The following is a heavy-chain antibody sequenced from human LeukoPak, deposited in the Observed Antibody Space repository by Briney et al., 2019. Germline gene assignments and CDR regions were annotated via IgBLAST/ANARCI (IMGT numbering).Heavy chain of an antibody. J-gene: IGHJ4*02. CDR1: GFTVSSNY. D-gene: IGHD3-22*01. CDR2: IYSGGST. V-gene: IGHV3-53*01. Sequence: GGSLRLSCAASGFTVSSNYMSWVRQAPGKGLEWVSVIYSGGSTYYADSVKGRFTISRDNSKNTLYLQMNSLRAEDTAVYYWARGAVVVAKKAYYFDYWGQGTLVTVSS. CDR3: ARGAVVVAKKAYYFDY.